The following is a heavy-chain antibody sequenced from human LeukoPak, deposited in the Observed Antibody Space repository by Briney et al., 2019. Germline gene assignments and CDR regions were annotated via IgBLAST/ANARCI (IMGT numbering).Heavy chain of an antibody. J-gene: IGHJ4*02. D-gene: IGHD1-26*01. V-gene: IGHV4-39*01. Sequence: SEPLSLTCTVSGGSISSSTSYWGWIRQPPGKGLEWIGSIYYSGSTSYNPSLKSRVTISVDTSKKQFSLKLDSVTAADTAVYYCARNASDSGTSYFDYWGQGTLVTVSS. CDR1: GGSISSSTSY. CDR3: ARNASDSGTSYFDY. CDR2: IYYSGST.